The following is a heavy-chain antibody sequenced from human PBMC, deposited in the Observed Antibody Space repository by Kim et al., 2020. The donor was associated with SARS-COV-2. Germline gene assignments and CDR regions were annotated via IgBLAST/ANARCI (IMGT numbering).Heavy chain of an antibody. CDR2: IYYSGTT. D-gene: IGHD2-2*01. CDR1: GGSISSSSYY. CDR3: ARHVGYCSSTSCYYYF. V-gene: IGHV4-39*01. J-gene: IGHJ6*01. Sequence: SETLSLTCTVSGGSISSSSYYWGWIRQPPGKGLQWIGSIYYSGTTYYNPSLKSRVTISVDTSKNQFSLKLSSVTAADTAVYYCARHVGYCSSTSCYYYF.